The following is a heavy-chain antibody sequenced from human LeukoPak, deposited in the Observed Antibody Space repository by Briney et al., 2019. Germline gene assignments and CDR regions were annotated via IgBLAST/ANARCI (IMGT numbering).Heavy chain of an antibody. CDR2: ISGSGGST. Sequence: PGVSLRLSCAASGFSFSTYAMNWVRQAPGKGLRWVSTISGSGGSTYYADSVKGRFTISRDNSKNTLHLQMNSLRAEDTAVYYCAKDGGFGVGYFDYWGQGILVTVSS. J-gene: IGHJ4*02. CDR1: GFSFSTYA. D-gene: IGHD3-16*01. V-gene: IGHV3-23*01. CDR3: AKDGGFGVGYFDY.